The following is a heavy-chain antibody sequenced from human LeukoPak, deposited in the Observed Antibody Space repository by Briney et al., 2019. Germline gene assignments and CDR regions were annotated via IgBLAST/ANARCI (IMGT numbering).Heavy chain of an antibody. D-gene: IGHD3-3*01. CDR3: ATWSGEAYYFDY. CDR1: GGTFSSYA. J-gene: IGHJ4*02. V-gene: IGHV1-69*05. CDR2: IIPIFGTA. Sequence: SVKVSCKASGGTFSSYAISWVRQAPGQGLEWMGGIIPIFGTANYAQKFQGRVTITTDESTSTAYMELSSLRSEDTAVYYCATWSGEAYYFDYWGQGTLVTVSS.